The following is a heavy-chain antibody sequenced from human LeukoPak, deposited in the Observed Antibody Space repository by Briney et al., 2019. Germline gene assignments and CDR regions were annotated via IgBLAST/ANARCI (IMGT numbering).Heavy chain of an antibody. D-gene: IGHD5-12*01. Sequence: GGSLRLSCAASGFTFSSYWMHWVRQAPGKGLVWVSRINSDGSSTSYADSVKGRFTISRDNAKNTLYLQMNSLIAEDTAVYYCERDRGFSGYVGYGGQGTLVTVSS. V-gene: IGHV3-74*01. CDR1: GFTFSSYW. CDR3: ERDRGFSGYVGY. CDR2: INSDGSST. J-gene: IGHJ4*02.